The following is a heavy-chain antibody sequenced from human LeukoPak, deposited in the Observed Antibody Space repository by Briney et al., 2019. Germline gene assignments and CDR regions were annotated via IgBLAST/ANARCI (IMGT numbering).Heavy chain of an antibody. CDR3: ARGPPFDP. CDR1: TFTVSSTF. Sequence: GGSLRLSCVASTFTVSSTFMSWVRQAPGKGLECGSIIYTGGGTYYADSVKGRFTISRDNSKNTLYLQMNSLRVEDTAVYYCARGPPFDPWGQGTLVTVSS. V-gene: IGHV3-66*01. CDR2: IYTGGGT. J-gene: IGHJ5*02.